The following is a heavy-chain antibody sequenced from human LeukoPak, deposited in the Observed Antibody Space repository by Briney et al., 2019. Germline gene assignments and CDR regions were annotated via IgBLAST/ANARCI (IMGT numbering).Heavy chain of an antibody. J-gene: IGHJ4*02. CDR3: AKDHAGSGRAFES. D-gene: IGHD2-15*01. CDR2: MSSDAIKT. CDR1: GFTFRTCG. V-gene: IGHV3-30*04. Sequence: GGSLRLSCETSGFTFRTCGVHWVRQAPGQGLEWVALMSSDAIKTYYADSVKGRFSISRDSSKDTLYLQMNSLRAEDTAVYYCAKDHAGSGRAFESWGQGTLVTVSS.